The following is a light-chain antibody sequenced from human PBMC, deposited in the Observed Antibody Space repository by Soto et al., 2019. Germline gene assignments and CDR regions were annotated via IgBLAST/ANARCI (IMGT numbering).Light chain of an antibody. CDR1: QSISSN. CDR2: RAS. V-gene: IGKV3-15*01. Sequence: EVVLTQSPGTLSLSPGERATLSCRASQSISSNLAWYQQKLGQAPRLLIYRASTRATGIPARFSGSGSGTEFNLTISRLQPDDFATYYCQQYNSYTGTFGQGTKVDIK. CDR3: QQYNSYTGT. J-gene: IGKJ1*01.